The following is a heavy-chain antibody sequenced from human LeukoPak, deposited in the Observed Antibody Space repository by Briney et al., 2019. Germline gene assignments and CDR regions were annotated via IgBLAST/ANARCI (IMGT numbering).Heavy chain of an antibody. CDR1: GSSINSADY. CDR3: ARAVERYNFWSGYYRTDYYYYMDV. J-gene: IGHJ6*03. V-gene: IGHV4-38-2*02. CDR2: IFHSGRA. Sequence: SETLSLTCTVSGSSINSADYWGWIRQPPGKGLEYIGSIFHSGRAYYNPSLESRITISMDTSKNQFSLKLDSVTAADTAVYHCARAVERYNFWSGYYRTDYYYYMDVWGKGTTVTVSS. D-gene: IGHD3-3*01.